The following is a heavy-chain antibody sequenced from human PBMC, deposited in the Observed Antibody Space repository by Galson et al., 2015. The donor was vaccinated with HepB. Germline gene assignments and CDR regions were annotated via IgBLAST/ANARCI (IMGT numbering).Heavy chain of an antibody. CDR2: INHSGST. D-gene: IGHD5-18*01. Sequence: LTCAVYGGSFSGYYWSWIRQPPGKGLEWIGEINHSGSTNYNPSLKSRVTISVDTSKNQFSLKLSSVTAADTAVYYCARGGRKGIQLWLKYYFDYWGQGTLVTVSS. J-gene: IGHJ4*02. CDR3: ARGGRKGIQLWLKYYFDY. CDR1: GGSFSGYY. V-gene: IGHV4-34*01.